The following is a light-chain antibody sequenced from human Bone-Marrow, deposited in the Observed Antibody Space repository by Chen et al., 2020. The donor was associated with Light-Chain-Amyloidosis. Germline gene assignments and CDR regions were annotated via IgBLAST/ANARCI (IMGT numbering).Light chain of an antibody. V-gene: IGLV2-11*01. Sequence: QSALTQPRSVSGSPGQSVTISCTGTSSDVGGYESVSWYQQHPGKAPKFLIYDVNKRPSGVPARFSGSTSGNSASLTISGRQTEDEADYFGSSYAGSSPYVFGTGTTVTVL. J-gene: IGLJ1*01. CDR2: DVN. CDR3: SSYAGSSPYV. CDR1: SSDVGGYES.